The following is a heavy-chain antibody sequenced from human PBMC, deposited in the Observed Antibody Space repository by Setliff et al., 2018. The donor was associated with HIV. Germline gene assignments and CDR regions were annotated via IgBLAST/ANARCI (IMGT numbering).Heavy chain of an antibody. CDR2: ISGYGGST. Sequence: GGSLRLSCAASGFTFSSYAMSWVRQAPGKGLEWVSTISGYGGSTYYADSVKGRFTISRDNSKNTLYLQMNSLRAEDTAVYNCAKGRYSSGANYYYYYMDVWGKGTTVTV. CDR3: AKGRYSSGANYYYYYMDV. J-gene: IGHJ6*03. V-gene: IGHV3-23*01. D-gene: IGHD6-19*01. CDR1: GFTFSSYA.